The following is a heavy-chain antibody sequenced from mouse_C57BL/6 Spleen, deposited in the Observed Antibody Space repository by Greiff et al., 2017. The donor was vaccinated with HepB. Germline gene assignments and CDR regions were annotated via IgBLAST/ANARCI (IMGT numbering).Heavy chain of an antibody. CDR3: ARAGAPYYGSSYGYFDV. D-gene: IGHD1-1*01. Sequence: QVQLQQSGAELMKPGASVKLSCKATGYTFTGYWIEWVKQRPGHGLEWIGEILPGSGSTNYNEKFKGKATFTADTSSNTAYMQLSSLTTEDSAIYYCARAGAPYYGSSYGYFDVWGTGTTVTVSS. V-gene: IGHV1-9*01. CDR2: ILPGSGST. J-gene: IGHJ1*03. CDR1: GYTFTGYW.